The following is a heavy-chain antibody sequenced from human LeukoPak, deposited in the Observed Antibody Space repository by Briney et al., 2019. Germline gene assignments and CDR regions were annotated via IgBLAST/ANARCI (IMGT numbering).Heavy chain of an antibody. CDR2: IYHSGST. CDR1: GYSITSGYY. J-gene: IGHJ3*02. V-gene: IGHV4-38-2*01. CDR3: AGIPDVLMVYSHAFDI. Sequence: LETLSLTCAVSGYSITSGYYWGWIRQPPGKGLEWIGSIYHSGSTYYNPSLKSRVTISVDTSKNQFSLKLSSVTAADTAVYYCAGIPDVLMVYSHAFDIWGQGTMVTVSS. D-gene: IGHD2-8*01.